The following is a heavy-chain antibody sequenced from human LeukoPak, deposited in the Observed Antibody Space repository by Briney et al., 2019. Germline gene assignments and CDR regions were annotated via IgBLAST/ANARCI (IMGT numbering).Heavy chain of an antibody. CDR2: ISAYNGNT. J-gene: IGHJ5*02. Sequence: ASVKVSCKASGYTFTSYGISWVRQAPGQGLEWMGWISAYNGNTNYAQKLQGRVTMATDTSTSTAYMELRSLRSGDTAVYYCARSFDIVVVVAAAGWFDPWGQGTLVTVSS. CDR1: GYTFTSYG. V-gene: IGHV1-18*01. D-gene: IGHD2-15*01. CDR3: ARSFDIVVVVAAAGWFDP.